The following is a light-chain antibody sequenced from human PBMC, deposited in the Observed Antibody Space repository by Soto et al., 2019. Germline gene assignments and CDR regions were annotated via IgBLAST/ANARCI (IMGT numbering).Light chain of an antibody. CDR3: LHSRDSVST. CDR2: SAH. CDR1: QSVLYSSNNKNY. J-gene: IGKJ3*01. V-gene: IGKV4-1*01. Sequence: DIVMTQSPDSLAVSLGERATINCKCSQSVLYSSNNKNYLAWYQQKPGQPPKLLIYSAHTRAAGIPDRFSGTGSGTDFTLTISRLEPEDFALYYCLHSRDSVSTFGPGTKVDIK.